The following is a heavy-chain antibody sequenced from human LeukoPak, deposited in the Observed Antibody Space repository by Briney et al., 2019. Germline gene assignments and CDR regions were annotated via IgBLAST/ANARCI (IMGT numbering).Heavy chain of an antibody. Sequence: SETLSLTCTVSGGSISSSSYYWGWIRQPPGKGLEWIGSIYYSGSTYYNPSLKSRVTISVDTSKNQFSLKLSSVTAADTAVYYCARARHFWSGYYFSTFDYWGQGTLVTVSS. CDR1: GGSISSSSYY. CDR3: ARARHFWSGYYFSTFDY. J-gene: IGHJ4*02. D-gene: IGHD3-3*01. V-gene: IGHV4-39*07. CDR2: IYYSGST.